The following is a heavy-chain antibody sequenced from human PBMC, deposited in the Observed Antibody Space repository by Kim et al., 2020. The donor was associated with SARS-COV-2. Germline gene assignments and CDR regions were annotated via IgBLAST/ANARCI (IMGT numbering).Heavy chain of an antibody. CDR2: IWYDGSHK. CDR3: ARDSQGFCSGGRCFSDPFEY. V-gene: IGHV3-33*01. J-gene: IGHJ4*02. CDR1: GFTFSDYG. D-gene: IGHD2-15*01. Sequence: GGSLRLSCAASGFTFSDYGMQWVRQAPGKGLEWVAIIWYDGSHKNYANSVKGRFTISRDNLKNTLYLQMNSLRAEDTAMYYCARDSQGFCSGGRCFSDPFEYWGQGTLVTVSS.